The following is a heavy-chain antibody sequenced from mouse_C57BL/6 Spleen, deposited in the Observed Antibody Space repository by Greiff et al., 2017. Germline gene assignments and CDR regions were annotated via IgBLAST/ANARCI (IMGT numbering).Heavy chain of an antibody. CDR2: IYPSDSET. J-gene: IGHJ3*01. CDR1: GYTFTSYW. D-gene: IGHD3-2*02. V-gene: IGHV1-61*01. Sequence: QVQLQQPGAELVRPGSSVKLSCKASGYTFTSYWMDWVKQRPGQGLEWIGNIYPSDSETHYNQKFKDKATLTVDKSSSTAYMQLSSLTSEDSAVYYCARGSSGWAYWGQGTLVTGSA. CDR3: ARGSSGWAY.